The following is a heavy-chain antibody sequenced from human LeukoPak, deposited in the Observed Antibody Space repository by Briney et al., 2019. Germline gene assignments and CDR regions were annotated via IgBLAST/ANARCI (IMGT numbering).Heavy chain of an antibody. D-gene: IGHD2-2*01. J-gene: IGHJ4*02. CDR1: GYTSTSYA. CDR2: INAGNGNT. Sequence: ASVKVSCKASGYTSTSYAMHWVRQAPGQRLEWMGWINAGNGNTKYSQKFQGRVTITRDTSASTAYMELSSLRSEETAVYYCARVQSAYCSSTSCYGGYFDYWGQGTLVTVSS. CDR3: ARVQSAYCSSTSCYGGYFDY. V-gene: IGHV1-3*01.